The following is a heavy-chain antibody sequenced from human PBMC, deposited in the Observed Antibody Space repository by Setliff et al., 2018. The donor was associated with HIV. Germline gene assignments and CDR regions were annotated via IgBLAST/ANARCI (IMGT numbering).Heavy chain of an antibody. Sequence: EASVKVSCKASGYTFTSSDINWVRQATGQGLEWMGWMNPNSGNTGYAQKFQGRVTMTRDTSIRTAYMEQSSLRSEDTAVYYCARGAWYTSGWYSSRYLDVWGKGTTVTVSS. D-gene: IGHD6-19*01. V-gene: IGHV1-8*02. J-gene: IGHJ6*03. CDR2: MNPNSGNT. CDR3: ARGAWYTSGWYSSRYLDV. CDR1: GYTFTSSD.